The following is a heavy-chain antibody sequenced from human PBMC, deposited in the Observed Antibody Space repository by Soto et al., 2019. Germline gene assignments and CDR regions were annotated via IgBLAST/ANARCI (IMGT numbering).Heavy chain of an antibody. Sequence: QVQLRESGPGLLEASQTLSLTCSVSGVSVDSGGYYWTWIRQRPGRGLEWIGDIYYSGSTDYHPSLRTRVTISKDRSKHQFSLGVTSVTAADTAVYYCSTQPRYDTSGYFYYWGQGTLVTVSS. V-gene: IGHV4-31*02. CDR1: GVSVDSGGYY. CDR2: IYYSGST. J-gene: IGHJ4*02. CDR3: STQPRYDTSGYFYY. D-gene: IGHD3-22*01.